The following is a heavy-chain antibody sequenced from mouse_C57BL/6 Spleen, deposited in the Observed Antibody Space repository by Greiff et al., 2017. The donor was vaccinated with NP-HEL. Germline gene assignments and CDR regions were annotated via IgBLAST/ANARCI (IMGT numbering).Heavy chain of an antibody. CDR2: ISSGSSTI. Sequence: VMLVESGGGLVKPGGSLKLSCAASGFTFSDYGMHWVRQAPEKGLEWVAYISSGSSTIYYADTVKGRFTISRDNAKNTLFLQMTSLRSEDTAMYYCAKTDYDDYFDYWGQGTTLTVSS. D-gene: IGHD2-4*01. J-gene: IGHJ2*01. CDR3: AKTDYDDYFDY. V-gene: IGHV5-17*01. CDR1: GFTFSDYG.